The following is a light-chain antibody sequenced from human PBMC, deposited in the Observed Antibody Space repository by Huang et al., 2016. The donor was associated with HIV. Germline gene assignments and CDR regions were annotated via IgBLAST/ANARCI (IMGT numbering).Light chain of an antibody. J-gene: IGKJ2*01. V-gene: IGKV3-15*01. CDR1: QSVSSN. CDR3: QQYDNWPPEYT. Sequence: EIVMTQFPATLSVSPGERATLSCRASQSVSSNLAWYQQNPGQAPRLLIYCASTRATGIPARVSGSGSGTKFTLTISSLQSEDFALYYCQQYDNWPPEYTFGQGTKLEIK. CDR2: CAS.